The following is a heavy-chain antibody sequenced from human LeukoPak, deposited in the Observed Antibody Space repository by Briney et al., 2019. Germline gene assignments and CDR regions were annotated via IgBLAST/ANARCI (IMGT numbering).Heavy chain of an antibody. CDR2: ISPSGGST. Sequence: ASVKVSCKAFGYTFTSNYMHWVRQAPGQGPEWMGVISPSGGSTTYAQKFQGRVTLTRDMSTSTDYLELSSLRSEDTAVYYCARVGAYYDSSAYYDYWGQGTLVTVSS. V-gene: IGHV1-46*01. CDR1: GYTFTSNY. CDR3: ARVGAYYDSSAYYDY. D-gene: IGHD3-22*01. J-gene: IGHJ4*02.